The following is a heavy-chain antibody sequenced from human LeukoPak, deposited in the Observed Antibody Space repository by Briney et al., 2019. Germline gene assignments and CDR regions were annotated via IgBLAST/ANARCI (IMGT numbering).Heavy chain of an antibody. J-gene: IGHJ3*02. D-gene: IGHD3-10*01. CDR1: GGTFISYA. V-gene: IGHV1-69*05. CDR2: IIPIFGTA. Sequence: GSSVKVSCKASGGTFISYAISWVRQAPGQRIEWMGGIIPIFGTANYAQKFQGRVTMTTDTSTSTVHMELRSLRSDDTAVYYCARGVVRFGELYDAFDIWGQGTMVTVSS. CDR3: ARGVVRFGELYDAFDI.